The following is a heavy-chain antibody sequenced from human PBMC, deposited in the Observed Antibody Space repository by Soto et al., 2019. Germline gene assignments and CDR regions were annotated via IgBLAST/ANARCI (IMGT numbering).Heavy chain of an antibody. D-gene: IGHD3-10*01. CDR2: INPNSGGT. V-gene: IGHV1-2*04. CDR1: GYTFSGYY. Sequence: QVQLVQSGAEVKKPGASVKVSCKASGYTFSGYYMHWVRQAPGQGLEWMGWINPNSGGTNYAQKCQGWVTMTRYTSISTAYMELSRLRSDDTAVYYCARDRGSASPLFDYWGQGTLVTVSS. J-gene: IGHJ4*02. CDR3: ARDRGSASPLFDY.